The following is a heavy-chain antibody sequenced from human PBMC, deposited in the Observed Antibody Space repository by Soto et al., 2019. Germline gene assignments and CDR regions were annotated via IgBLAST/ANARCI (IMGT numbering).Heavy chain of an antibody. CDR2: IYYSGST. Sequence: SETLSLTCTVSGGSISSYYWSWIRQPPGKGLEWIGYIYYSGSTNYNPSLKSRVTISVDTSKNQFSLKLSSVTAADTAVYYCVYGDYPAEYFQHWGQGTLVTVSS. V-gene: IGHV4-59*08. J-gene: IGHJ1*01. D-gene: IGHD4-17*01. CDR3: VYGDYPAEYFQH. CDR1: GGSISSYY.